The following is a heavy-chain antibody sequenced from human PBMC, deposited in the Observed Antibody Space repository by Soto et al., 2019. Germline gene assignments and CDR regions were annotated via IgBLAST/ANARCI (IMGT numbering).Heavy chain of an antibody. J-gene: IGHJ6*02. D-gene: IGHD5-12*01. V-gene: IGHV3-21*01. Sequence: VGSLRLSCAASGFTFSSYSMNWVRQAPGKGLEWVSSISSSSSYIYYADSVKGRFTISRDNAKNSLYLQMNSLRAEDTAVYYCARDVDIVATITDYYYYGMDVWGQGTTVTVSS. CDR1: GFTFSSYS. CDR3: ARDVDIVATITDYYYYGMDV. CDR2: ISSSSSYI.